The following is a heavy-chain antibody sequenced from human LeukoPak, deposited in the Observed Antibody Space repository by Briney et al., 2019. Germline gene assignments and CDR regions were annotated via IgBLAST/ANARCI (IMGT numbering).Heavy chain of an antibody. CDR2: IYSSGST. J-gene: IGHJ4*02. V-gene: IGHV4-4*07. Sequence: SETLSLTCTVSGGSTCRYYWSWIRQPAGKGLEWIGRIYSSGSTNYNPSLKSRVTMSVDTSKNQFSLKLTSVTAADTAVYFCARDPGYSGLFDCWGRGTLVTVSS. CDR1: GGSTCRYY. CDR3: ARDPGYSGLFDC. D-gene: IGHD1-26*01.